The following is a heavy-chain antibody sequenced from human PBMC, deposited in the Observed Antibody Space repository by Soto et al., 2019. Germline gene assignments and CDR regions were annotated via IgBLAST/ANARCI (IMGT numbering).Heavy chain of an antibody. J-gene: IGHJ5*01. V-gene: IGHV5-10-1*01. CDR3: ARVHKNWFDS. CDR2: VDPSDSYT. CDR1: GYNFTAFW. Sequence: PGESLKISCKASGYNFTAFWIHWVRQMPGKGLEWLGKVDPSDSYTNYSPSFEGHVTISTDNSITPAYLQWSSLRASDTALYFCARVHKNWFDSWAQGTMVTVSS.